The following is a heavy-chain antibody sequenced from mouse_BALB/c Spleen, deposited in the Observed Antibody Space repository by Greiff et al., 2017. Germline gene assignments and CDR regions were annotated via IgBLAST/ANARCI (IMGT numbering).Heavy chain of an antibody. D-gene: IGHD2-12*01. CDR3: ARGGFTTEKFAY. Sequence: VHVKQSGAELVKPGASVKLSCTASGFNIKDTYMHWVKQRPEQGLEWIGRIDPANGNTKYDPKFQGKATITADTSSNTAYLQLSSLTSEDTAVYYCARGGFTTEKFAYWGQGTLVTVSA. CDR2: IDPANGNT. CDR1: GFNIKDTY. V-gene: IGHV14-3*02. J-gene: IGHJ3*01.